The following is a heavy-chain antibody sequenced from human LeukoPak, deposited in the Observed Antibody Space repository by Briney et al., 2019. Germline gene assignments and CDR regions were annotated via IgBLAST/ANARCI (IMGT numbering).Heavy chain of an antibody. CDR1: GFTFSDYE. V-gene: IGHV3-48*03. J-gene: IGHJ6*03. D-gene: IGHD3-10*01. CDR2: ISTSGTTI. Sequence: GGSLRLSCAASGFTFSDYEMNWVRQAPGKGLEWVSYISTSGTTIYYADSAKGRFTISRDDAQNSLYLQTNSLRAEDTGVYYCASGPVRYYYYYMDVWGKGTTVTISS. CDR3: ASGPVRYYYYYMDV.